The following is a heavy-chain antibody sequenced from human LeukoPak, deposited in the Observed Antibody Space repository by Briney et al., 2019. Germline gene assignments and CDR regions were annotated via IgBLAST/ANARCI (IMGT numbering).Heavy chain of an antibody. Sequence: PGGSLRLSCAASGFTFSSYGMHWVRQAPGKGLEWVAFIRYDGSNKYYADSVKGRFTISRDNSKNTLYLQMNSLRAEDTAVYYCAKDQGYSSGCPGVWGQGTLVTVSS. D-gene: IGHD6-19*01. V-gene: IGHV3-30*02. CDR1: GFTFSSYG. J-gene: IGHJ4*02. CDR3: AKDQGYSSGCPGV. CDR2: IRYDGSNK.